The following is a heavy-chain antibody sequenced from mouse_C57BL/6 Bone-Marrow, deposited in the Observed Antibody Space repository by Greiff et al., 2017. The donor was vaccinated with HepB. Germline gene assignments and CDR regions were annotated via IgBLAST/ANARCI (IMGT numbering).Heavy chain of an antibody. D-gene: IGHD2-3*01. CDR3: AREGWAYWYFDV. V-gene: IGHV1-50*01. CDR1: GYTFTSYW. Sequence: VQLQQPGAELVKPGASVKLSCKASGYTFTSYWMQWVKQRPGQGLEWIGEIYPSDSYTNYNQKFKGKATLTVDTSSSTAYMQLSSLTSEDSAVYYCAREGWAYWYFDVWGTGTTVTVSS. CDR2: IYPSDSYT. J-gene: IGHJ1*03.